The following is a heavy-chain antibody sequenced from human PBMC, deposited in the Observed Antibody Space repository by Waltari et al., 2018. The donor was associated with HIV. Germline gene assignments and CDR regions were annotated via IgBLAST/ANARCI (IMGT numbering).Heavy chain of an antibody. D-gene: IGHD2-15*01. CDR1: GGSISNSF. CDR3: ARGRGGGGSSGNWFDP. J-gene: IGHJ5*02. Sequence: QVQLQESGPGQMKPSETLSLTCTVSGGSISNSFWSWIRSPPGKGLEWLGYIYYSGSTNYNPSLKSRVTISVDTSKSQFSLKLSSVTAADTAVYYCARGRGGGGSSGNWFDPWGQGTLVTVSS. CDR2: IYYSGST. V-gene: IGHV4-59*01.